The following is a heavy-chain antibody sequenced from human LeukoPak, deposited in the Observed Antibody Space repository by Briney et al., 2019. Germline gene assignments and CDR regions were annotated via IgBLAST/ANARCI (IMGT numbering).Heavy chain of an antibody. CDR2: INTNTGNP. Sequence: ASVKVSCKASGYTFTSYYMHWVRQAPGQGLEWMGWINTNTGNPTYAQGFTGRFVFSLDTSVSTAYLQISSLKAEDTAVYYCARVRDSYFDWLLLNNWFDPWGQGTLVTVSS. CDR3: ARVRDSYFDWLLLNNWFDP. D-gene: IGHD3-9*01. CDR1: GYTFTSYY. J-gene: IGHJ5*02. V-gene: IGHV7-4-1*02.